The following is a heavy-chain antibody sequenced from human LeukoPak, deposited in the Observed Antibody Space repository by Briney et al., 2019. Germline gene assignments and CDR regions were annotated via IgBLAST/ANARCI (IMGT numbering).Heavy chain of an antibody. D-gene: IGHD6-19*01. CDR2: IIPIFGTA. J-gene: IGHJ4*02. Sequence: ASVKVSCKASGGTFSSYAISWVRQAPGQGLEWMGGIIPIFGTANYAQKFQGRVTITADESTSTAYMELSSLRSEDTAVYYCARVRIAVAGKPDYWGQGTLVTVSS. V-gene: IGHV1-69*13. CDR3: ARVRIAVAGKPDY. CDR1: GGTFSSYA.